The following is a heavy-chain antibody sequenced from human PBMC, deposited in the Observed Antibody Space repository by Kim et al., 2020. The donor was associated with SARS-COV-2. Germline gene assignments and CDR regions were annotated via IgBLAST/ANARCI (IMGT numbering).Heavy chain of an antibody. D-gene: IGHD6-19*01. V-gene: IGHV3-7*01. CDR2: EK. J-gene: IGHJ4*02. Sequence: EKYYVGSVKVRLTISRDNAKNSLYLKMNSLRAEDTAGYYCARLSVAGTDYWGQGALVTVSS. CDR3: ARLSVAGTDY.